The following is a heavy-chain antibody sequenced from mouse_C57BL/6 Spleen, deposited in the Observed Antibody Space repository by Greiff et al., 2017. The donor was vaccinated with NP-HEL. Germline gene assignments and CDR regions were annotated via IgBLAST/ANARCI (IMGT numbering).Heavy chain of an antibody. Sequence: VQLQQSGAELVKPGASVKLSCKASGYTFTEYTIHWVKQRSGQGLEWIGWFYPGSGSIKYNEKFKDKATLTADKSSSTVYMELSRLTSEDSAVYFCARHEEAPIYDGYYLFAYWGQGTLVTVSA. D-gene: IGHD2-3*01. CDR3: ARHEEAPIYDGYYLFAY. CDR2: FYPGSGSI. CDR1: GYTFTEYT. J-gene: IGHJ3*01. V-gene: IGHV1-62-2*01.